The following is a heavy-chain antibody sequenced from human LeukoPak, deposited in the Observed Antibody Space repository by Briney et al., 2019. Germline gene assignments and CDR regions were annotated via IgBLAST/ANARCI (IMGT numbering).Heavy chain of an antibody. CDR2: ISPSRST. CDR3: ARLRSTYWYFDL. V-gene: IGHV4-61*02. D-gene: IGHD4-17*01. Sequence: SQTLSLTCTVSGGSISSGGIYWSWIRQPAGKGLEWIGRISPSRSTNYNPSLKGRVTISLDTSKNQFSLKLSSVTAADTAVYYCARLRSTYWYFDLWGRGTLVTVSS. CDR1: GGSISSGGIY. J-gene: IGHJ2*01.